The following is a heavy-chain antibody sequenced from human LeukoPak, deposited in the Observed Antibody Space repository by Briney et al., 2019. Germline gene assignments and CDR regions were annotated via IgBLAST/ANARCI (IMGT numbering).Heavy chain of an antibody. CDR3: ARGMITLGGFDY. CDR1: GYTFTGYY. CDR2: INPNSGGT. V-gene: IGHV1-2*06. D-gene: IGHD3-16*01. Sequence: ASVTVSCKASGYTFTGYYIHWVRQAPGQGLEWMGRINPNSGGTNYAQKFQGRVTMTRDTSISTAYMELSRLRSDDTAVYYCARGMITLGGFDYWGQGTLVTVSS. J-gene: IGHJ4*02.